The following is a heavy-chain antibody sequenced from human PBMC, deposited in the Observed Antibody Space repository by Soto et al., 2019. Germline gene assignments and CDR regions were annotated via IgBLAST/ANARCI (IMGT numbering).Heavy chain of an antibody. J-gene: IGHJ4*02. D-gene: IGHD5-18*01. CDR3: AKERDTRSSSCSDS. Sequence: GGSLRLSCAVSGFTFSDYYMTWVRQAPGKGLEWVAVISHDGTVKYYADSVKGRFTISRDNFQNTLDLQMDSLRAEDTAVYYCAKERDTRSSSCSDSWGPGPLVTVFS. CDR1: GFTFSDYY. CDR2: ISHDGTVK. V-gene: IGHV3-30*18.